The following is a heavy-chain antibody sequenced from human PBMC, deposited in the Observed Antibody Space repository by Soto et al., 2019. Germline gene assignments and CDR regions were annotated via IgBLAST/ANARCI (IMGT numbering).Heavy chain of an antibody. D-gene: IGHD6-19*01. CDR3: ASPPLDSSGWVS. Sequence: EVQLVESGGGLVKPGGSLRLSCAASGFTFSSYSMNWVRQAPGKGLEWVSSISSSSSYIYYADSVKGRFTISRDNAKNSLYLQINSLRAEDTAVYYCASPPLDSSGWVSWGQGTLVTVSS. CDR1: GFTFSSYS. CDR2: ISSSSSYI. V-gene: IGHV3-21*01. J-gene: IGHJ5*02.